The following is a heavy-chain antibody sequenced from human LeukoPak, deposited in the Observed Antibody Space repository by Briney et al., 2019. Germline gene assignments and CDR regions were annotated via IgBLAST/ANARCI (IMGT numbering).Heavy chain of an antibody. Sequence: GGSLRLSCAASGFTFSSYWMHWVRQAPGKGLVWVSRINSDGSTTTYADSVKGRFTISRDNAKNTLYPQMNSLRAEDTAVYYCARDLDGSGNYHWFDPWGQGTLVTVSS. J-gene: IGHJ5*02. D-gene: IGHD3-10*01. CDR2: INSDGSTT. CDR3: ARDLDGSGNYHWFDP. CDR1: GFTFSSYW. V-gene: IGHV3-74*01.